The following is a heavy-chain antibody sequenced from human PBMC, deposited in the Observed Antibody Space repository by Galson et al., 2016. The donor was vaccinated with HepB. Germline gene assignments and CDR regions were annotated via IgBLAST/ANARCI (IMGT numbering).Heavy chain of an antibody. J-gene: IGHJ4*02. CDR2: INQDGGEK. CDR3: ARTSSRGLIIGGDYFDS. D-gene: IGHD3-10*01. V-gene: IGHV3-7*01. CDR1: GFTFSTYW. Sequence: SLRLSCAVSGFTFSTYWMSWVRQAPGKGLEWVANINQDGGEKYYLDSVKGRFTISRDNAQKSLYLQMSSLRVEDTAVYYCARTSSRGLIIGGDYFDSWGQGTLVTVSS.